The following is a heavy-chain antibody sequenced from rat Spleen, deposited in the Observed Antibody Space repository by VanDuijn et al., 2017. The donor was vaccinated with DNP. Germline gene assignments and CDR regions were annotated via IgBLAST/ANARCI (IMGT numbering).Heavy chain of an antibody. CDR1: GFIFSNYY. CDR2: ISTGGGNT. Sequence: EVQLVESGGGPVQPGRSLKLSCVASGFIFSNYYMAWVRQAPTKGLEWVASISTGGGNTYSRDSVKGRFTISRDNAKSTLYLQMDSLRSEDTATYYCARRWVGGYYFDYWGQGVMVTVSS. D-gene: IGHD1-7*01. CDR3: ARRWVGGYYFDY. J-gene: IGHJ2*01. V-gene: IGHV5-25*01.